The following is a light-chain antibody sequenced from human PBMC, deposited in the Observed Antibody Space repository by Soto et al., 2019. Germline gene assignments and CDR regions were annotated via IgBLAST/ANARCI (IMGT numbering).Light chain of an antibody. V-gene: IGKV1-39*01. CDR3: QQSYSTPLT. CDR2: AAS. CDR1: QSISNY. J-gene: IGKJ4*01. Sequence: DIQMTHSPSSLSASVGERVTITCQASQSISNYLNWYQQKPGKAPKLLIYAASSLQSGVPSRFSGSGYGTEFTFNISSLQPEDFATYFCQQSYSTPLTFGGGTKLDIK.